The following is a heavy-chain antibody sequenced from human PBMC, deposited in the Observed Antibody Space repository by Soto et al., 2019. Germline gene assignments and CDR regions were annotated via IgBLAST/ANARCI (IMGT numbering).Heavy chain of an antibody. D-gene: IGHD1-26*01. J-gene: IGHJ1*01. Sequence: GGSLRLSCAASGLTFSIYAITWVRQAPGRRLEWVSAISGGGHTTYYADSVKGRFTVSRDDTKNTVFLQMNSLRAEDTAMYFCAKGRLGGSYYDYFQHWGQGTPVTVSS. CDR2: ISGGGHTT. CDR1: GLTFSIYA. V-gene: IGHV3-23*01. CDR3: AKGRLGGSYYDYFQH.